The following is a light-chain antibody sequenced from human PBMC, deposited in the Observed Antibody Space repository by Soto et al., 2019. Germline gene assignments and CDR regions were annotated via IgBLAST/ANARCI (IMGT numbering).Light chain of an antibody. V-gene: IGKV3-20*01. CDR1: QTVTSNY. CDR2: GAS. CDR3: QQYGNTPWT. J-gene: IGKJ1*01. Sequence: EIMLTQSPGTLSLSPGERVTLSCRASQTVTSNYLAWYQQRPGQAPRLLIYGASSRATGVPERFSGGGSGTDFTLTISRLEPEDCAFYFCQQYGNTPWTFGQGAPVEIK.